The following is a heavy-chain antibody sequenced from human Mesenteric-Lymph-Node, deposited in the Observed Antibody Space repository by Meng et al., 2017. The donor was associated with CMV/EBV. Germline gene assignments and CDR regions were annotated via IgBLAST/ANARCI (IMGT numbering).Heavy chain of an antibody. Sequence: GGSLRLSCAASGFTFSSYSMNWVRQAPGKGLEWVSSISSSSSYIYYADSVKGRFTTSRDNSKNSLYLEMNSLTTEDTAFYSCAKYVGPMGDNRFYFDSWGQGTLVTVSS. CDR1: GFTFSSYS. CDR3: AKYVGPMGDNRFYFDS. CDR2: ISSSSSYI. J-gene: IGHJ4*02. D-gene: IGHD1-14*01. V-gene: IGHV3-21*04.